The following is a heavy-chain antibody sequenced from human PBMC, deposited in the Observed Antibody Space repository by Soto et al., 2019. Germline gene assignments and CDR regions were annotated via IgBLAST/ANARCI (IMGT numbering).Heavy chain of an antibody. D-gene: IGHD2-8*01. CDR3: ARVVGYCTIGVCYIPKSGGYNWFDP. CDR1: GGSISSGGYY. V-gene: IGHV4-31*03. CDR2: IYYSGST. J-gene: IGHJ5*02. Sequence: PSETLSLTCTVSGGSISSGGYYWSGIRQHPGKGLEWIGYIYYSGSTYYNPPLKSRVTISVDTSKNQFSLKLSSVTAADTAVYYCARVVGYCTIGVCYIPKSGGYNWFDPWGQGTLVTVS.